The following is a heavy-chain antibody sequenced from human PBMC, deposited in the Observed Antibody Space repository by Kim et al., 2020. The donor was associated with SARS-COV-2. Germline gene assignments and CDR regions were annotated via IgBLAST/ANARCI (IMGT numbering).Heavy chain of an antibody. D-gene: IGHD1-26*01. V-gene: IGHV3-74*01. Sequence: ADSMKGRFTISRDNAKNTLYLQMNSLRAEDTAVYYCARGSSGSYPRAFDIWGQGTMVTVSS. J-gene: IGHJ3*02. CDR3: ARGSSGSYPRAFDI.